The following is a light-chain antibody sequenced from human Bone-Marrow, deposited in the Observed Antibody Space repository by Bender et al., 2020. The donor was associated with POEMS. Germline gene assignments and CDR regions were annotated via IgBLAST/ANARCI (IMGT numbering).Light chain of an antibody. CDR3: QAWDTGTLV. CDR2: QDT. CDR1: KLGDKY. V-gene: IGLV3-1*01. J-gene: IGLJ2*01. Sequence: SYELTQSPSVSVSPGQTANITCSGDKLGDKYTCWYQQRPGQSPVLVIYQDTKRPSGIPERFSGSKSENTATLTISGTQALDEGDYYCQAWDTGTLVFGGGTKLTVL.